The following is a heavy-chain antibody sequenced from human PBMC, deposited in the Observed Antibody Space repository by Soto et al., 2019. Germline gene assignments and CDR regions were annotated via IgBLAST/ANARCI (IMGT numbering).Heavy chain of an antibody. CDR2: IIPIFGTA. CDR1: GGTFSSYS. Sequence: QVQLVQSGAEVKKPGSSVKVSCKASGGTFSSYSINWVRQAPGQGLEWMGEIIPIFGTANYAQKFQGRVAITADESTSTAYMELSSLRSEDTAVYYCARDGGRHSGGIDYWGQGNLVTVSS. V-gene: IGHV1-69*19. CDR3: ARDGGRHSGGIDY. J-gene: IGHJ4*02. D-gene: IGHD1-26*01.